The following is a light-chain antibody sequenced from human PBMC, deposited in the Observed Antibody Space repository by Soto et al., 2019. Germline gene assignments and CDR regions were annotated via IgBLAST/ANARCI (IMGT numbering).Light chain of an antibody. CDR1: SGDIGGYNY. Sequence: QSVLTQPASVSGSPGQSITISCTGTSGDIGGYNYVSWYQQHPGKAPKLLISEVTNRPSGVSNRFSGSKSGNTASLTISGLQAEDEADYYCSSYTTNITTVFFGGGTKLTVL. CDR2: EVT. CDR3: SSYTTNITTVF. V-gene: IGLV2-14*01. J-gene: IGLJ2*01.